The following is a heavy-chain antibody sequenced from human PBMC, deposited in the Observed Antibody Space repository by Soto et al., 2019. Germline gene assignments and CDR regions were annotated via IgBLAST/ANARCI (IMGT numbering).Heavy chain of an antibody. D-gene: IGHD5-18*01. J-gene: IGHJ4*02. CDR2: IVVGSGNT. CDR1: GFTFTSSA. CDR3: AADPGYSYGYSGRDY. Sequence: SVKVSCKASGFTFTSSAVQWVRQARGQRLEWIGWIVVGSGNTNYAQKFQERVTITRDMSTSTAYMELSSLRSEDTAVYYCAADPGYSYGYSGRDYWGQGTLVTVSS. V-gene: IGHV1-58*01.